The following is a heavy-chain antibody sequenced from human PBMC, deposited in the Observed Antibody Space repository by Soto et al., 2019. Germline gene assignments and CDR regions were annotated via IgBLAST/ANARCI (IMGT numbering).Heavy chain of an antibody. J-gene: IGHJ6*02. Sequence: GGSLRLSCAASGFTFSSYAMHWVRQAPGKGLEWVAVISYDGSNKYYADSVKGRFTISRDNSKNTLYLQMNSLRAEDTAVYYCARDGCSSTSCYVYYYYYYGMDVWGQGTTVTVSS. CDR2: ISYDGSNK. V-gene: IGHV3-30-3*01. D-gene: IGHD2-2*01. CDR3: ARDGCSSTSCYVYYYYYYGMDV. CDR1: GFTFSSYA.